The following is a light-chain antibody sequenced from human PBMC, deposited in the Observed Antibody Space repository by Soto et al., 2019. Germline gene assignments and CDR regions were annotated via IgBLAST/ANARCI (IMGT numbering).Light chain of an antibody. CDR1: SSNIGGNS. J-gene: IGLJ1*01. V-gene: IGLV1-51*01. CDR3: GSWDSSLSAYV. CDR2: DAN. Sequence: QSVLTQPPSVSAAPGQKVTISCSGSSSNIGGNSVSWYQQLPGTAPKLLIYDANKRTSGIPDRFSGSKSGTSATLGITGFQTGDEADYYCGSWDSSLSAYVFGTGTKVTVL.